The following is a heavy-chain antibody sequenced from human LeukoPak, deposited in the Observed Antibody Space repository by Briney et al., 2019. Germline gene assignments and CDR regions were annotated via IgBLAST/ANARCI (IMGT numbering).Heavy chain of an antibody. Sequence: GGSLRLSCAASGFSFSSYDMHWVRQVTGKGLEWVSAIGTSGDTYYPDSVKGRFTISRDNSKNTLYLQMNSLRAEDTAVYYCARAIVVGASEYFDYWGQGTLVTVSS. CDR2: IGTSGDT. D-gene: IGHD3-22*01. V-gene: IGHV3-13*01. CDR3: ARAIVVGASEYFDY. CDR1: GFSFSSYD. J-gene: IGHJ4*02.